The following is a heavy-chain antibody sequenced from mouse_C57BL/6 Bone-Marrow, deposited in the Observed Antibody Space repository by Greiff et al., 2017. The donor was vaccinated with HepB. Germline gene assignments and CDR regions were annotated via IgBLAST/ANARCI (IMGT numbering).Heavy chain of an antibody. J-gene: IGHJ4*01. CDR2: IYPSDSET. D-gene: IGHD1-1*01. V-gene: IGHV1-61*01. CDR1: GYTFTSYW. CDR3: ARGFTTVVATDAMDY. Sequence: VQLQQPGAELVRPGSSVKLSCKASGYTFTSYWMDWVKQRPGQGLEWIGNIYPSDSETHYNQKFKDKATLTVDKSSSTAYMQLSSLTSEDSAVYYGARGFTTVVATDAMDYWGQGTSVTVSS.